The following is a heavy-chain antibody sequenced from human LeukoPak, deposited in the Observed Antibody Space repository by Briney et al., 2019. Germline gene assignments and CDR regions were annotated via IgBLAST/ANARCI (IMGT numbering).Heavy chain of an antibody. CDR3: ANPDSSGFYLSIRFDF. D-gene: IGHD3-22*01. V-gene: IGHV3-23*01. Sequence: GGSLRLSCTTSGFTFSSYAMSWVRQAPGKGLEWVSTMTGSGDLTYYADSVKGRFTVSRDNSKNTLYLHMSSLRAEDTAIYYCANPDSSGFYLSIRFDFWGQGTLVTVSS. CDR1: GFTFSSYA. CDR2: MTGSGDLT. J-gene: IGHJ4*02.